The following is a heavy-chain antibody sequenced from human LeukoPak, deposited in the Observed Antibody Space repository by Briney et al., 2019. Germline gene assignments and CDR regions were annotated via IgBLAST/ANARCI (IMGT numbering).Heavy chain of an antibody. Sequence: PSETLSLTCTVSGGSISSYYWSWIRQPPGKGLEGIGYIYYSGSTNYNPSLKSRVTISVDTSKNQFSLKLSSVTAADTAGYYCASSAGGVAGPFDYWGQGTLVTVSS. D-gene: IGHD6-19*01. J-gene: IGHJ4*02. CDR1: GGSISSYY. V-gene: IGHV4-59*08. CDR3: ASSAGGVAGPFDY. CDR2: IYYSGST.